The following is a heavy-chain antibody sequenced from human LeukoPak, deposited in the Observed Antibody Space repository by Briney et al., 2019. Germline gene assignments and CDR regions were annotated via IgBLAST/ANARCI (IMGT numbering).Heavy chain of an antibody. CDR3: ARAPRDSSSSNYMRRFDY. Sequence: SETLSLTCAVSVYSISSDNYWVWIRQPPGQGLEWTGGIYHSGSTYYSPSLKSRVTMSVDTSKNQFSLKLSSVTAADTAVYYCARAPRDSSSSNYMRRFDYWGQGTLVTVSS. D-gene: IGHD3-22*01. J-gene: IGHJ4*02. V-gene: IGHV4-38-2*01. CDR2: IYHSGST. CDR1: VYSISSDNY.